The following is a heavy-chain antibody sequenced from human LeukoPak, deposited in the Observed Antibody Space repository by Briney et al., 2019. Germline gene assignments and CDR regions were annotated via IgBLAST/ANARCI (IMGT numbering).Heavy chain of an antibody. CDR1: GDSISTFY. Sequence: SETLSLTCTVSGDSISTFYWSWIRQPPGKGLEWIGYIYYGASDNYNPSLKSRVTISLDRPKNRFSLKLTSETAADTAVYYCARRGTDNYFDSWGHGTLVTVSS. V-gene: IGHV4-59*08. CDR3: ARRGTDNYFDS. CDR2: IYYGASD. J-gene: IGHJ4*01.